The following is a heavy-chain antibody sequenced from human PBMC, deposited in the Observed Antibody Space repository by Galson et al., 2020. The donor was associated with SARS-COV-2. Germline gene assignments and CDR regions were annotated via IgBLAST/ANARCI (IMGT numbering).Heavy chain of an antibody. D-gene: IGHD6-13*01. Sequence: SETLSLTCTVSGGSISSGDYYWSWIRQPPGKGLEWNGYIYYSGSTYYNPSLKSRVTISVDTSKNQFSLKLSSVTAADTAVYYCASQYSSSWYAEYFQHWGQGTLVTVSS. CDR1: GGSISSGDYY. CDR3: ASQYSSSWYAEYFQH. J-gene: IGHJ1*01. CDR2: IYYSGST. V-gene: IGHV4-30-4*01.